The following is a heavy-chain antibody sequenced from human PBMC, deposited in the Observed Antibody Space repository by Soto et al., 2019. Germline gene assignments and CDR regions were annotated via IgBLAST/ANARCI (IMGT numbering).Heavy chain of an antibody. CDR1: GGTFSSYA. CDR3: ARSLGYYDSSGYFTLGY. J-gene: IGHJ4*02. D-gene: IGHD3-22*01. CDR2: IIPIFGTA. Sequence: SVKVSCKASGGTFSSYAISWVRQAPGQGLEWMGGIIPIFGTANYAQKFQGRVTITADESTSTAYMELSSLRSEDTAVYYCARSLGYYDSSGYFTLGYWGQGTLVTVSS. V-gene: IGHV1-69*13.